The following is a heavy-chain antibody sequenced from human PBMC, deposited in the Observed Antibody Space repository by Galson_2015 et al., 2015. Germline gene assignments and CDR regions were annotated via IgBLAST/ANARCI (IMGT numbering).Heavy chain of an antibody. CDR3: ARDFMRVNWFDP. CDR1: GGSFSGYY. D-gene: IGHD3-16*01. Sequence: ETLSLTCAVYGGSFSGYYWSWIRQPPGKGLEWIGEINHSGSTNYNPSLKSRVTISVDTSKNQFSLKLSSVTAADTAVYYCARDFMRVNWFDPWGQGTLVTVSS. J-gene: IGHJ5*02. V-gene: IGHV4-34*01. CDR2: INHSGST.